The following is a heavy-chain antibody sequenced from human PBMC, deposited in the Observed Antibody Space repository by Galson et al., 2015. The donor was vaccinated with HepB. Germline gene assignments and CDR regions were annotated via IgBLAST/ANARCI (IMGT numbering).Heavy chain of an antibody. CDR1: GGTFSSYA. CDR2: IIPIFGTA. Sequence: SVKVSCKASGGTFSSYAISWVRQAPGQGLEWMGGIIPIFGTANYAQKFQGRVTITADESTSTAYMELSSLRSKDTAVYYCARDYGYCSSTSCYRFDHWGQGTLVTVSS. CDR3: ARDYGYCSSTSCYRFDH. V-gene: IGHV1-69*13. J-gene: IGHJ4*02. D-gene: IGHD2-2*02.